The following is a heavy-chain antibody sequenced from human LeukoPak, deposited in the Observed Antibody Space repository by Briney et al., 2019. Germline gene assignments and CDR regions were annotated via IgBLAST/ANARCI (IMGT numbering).Heavy chain of an antibody. CDR1: GGSISSYY. V-gene: IGHV4-59*01. D-gene: IGHD3-3*01. CDR3: ARGDGYYTDIDY. Sequence: SETLSLTCTVSGGSISSYYWSWIRQPPGKGLEWRGYIYYSGSTNYNPSLKSRVTISVDTSRNQFFLKLNSVTAADTAVYYCARGDGYYTDIDYWGQGALVTVSS. J-gene: IGHJ4*02. CDR2: IYYSGST.